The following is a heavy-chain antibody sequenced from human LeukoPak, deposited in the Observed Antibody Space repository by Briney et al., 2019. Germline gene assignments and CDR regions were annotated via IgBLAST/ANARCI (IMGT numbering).Heavy chain of an antibody. CDR3: ARDYRPHYAPDY. CDR1: GYTFTSYG. CDR2: IIAYNGNT. Sequence: ASVKVSCKASGYTFTSYGISWVRQAPGQGLEWMGWIIAYNGNTNYAQKLQGRVTMTTDTSTSTAYMELRSLRSDDTAVYYCARDYRPHYAPDYWGQGTLVTVSS. V-gene: IGHV1-18*04. J-gene: IGHJ4*02. D-gene: IGHD2-2*01.